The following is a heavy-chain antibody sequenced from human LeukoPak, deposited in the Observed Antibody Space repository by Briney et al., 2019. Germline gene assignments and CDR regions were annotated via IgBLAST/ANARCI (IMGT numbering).Heavy chain of an antibody. D-gene: IGHD2-2*01. CDR1: GYTFTSYG. V-gene: IGHV1-2*02. CDR2: INPNSGGT. CDR3: ARDRAGYCSSRSCSQGGFDF. J-gene: IGHJ3*01. Sequence: GASVKVSCKASGYTFTSYGISWVRQAPGQGLEWMGWINPNSGGTNYAQKFQGRVTMTRDTSISTAYMELSRLRSDDTAVYYCARDRAGYCSSRSCSQGGFDFWGQGTMVTVSA.